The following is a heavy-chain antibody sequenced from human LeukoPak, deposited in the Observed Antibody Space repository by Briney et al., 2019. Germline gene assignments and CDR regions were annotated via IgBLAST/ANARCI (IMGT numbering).Heavy chain of an antibody. D-gene: IGHD3-10*01. CDR2: INTNTGYP. V-gene: IGHV7-4-1*02. Sequence: GASVKVSCKASGYTFTSYAMNWVRQAPGQGLEWTGWINTNTGYPTYAQGFTGRFVFSLDTSVSTAYLQISSLKAEDTAVYYCARAVSVFSGGSQGYYYGMDVWGQGTTVTVSS. CDR3: ARAVSVFSGGSQGYYYGMDV. J-gene: IGHJ6*02. CDR1: GYTFTSYA.